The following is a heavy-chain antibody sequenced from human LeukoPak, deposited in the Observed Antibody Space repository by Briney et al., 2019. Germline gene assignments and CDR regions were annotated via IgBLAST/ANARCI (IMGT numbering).Heavy chain of an antibody. CDR2: IYSGGST. J-gene: IGHJ5*02. V-gene: IGHV3-66*02. CDR1: GFIFSNYW. CDR3: ARSTMVRSHWFDP. Sequence: PGGSLRLSCAASGFIFSNYWMTWVRQAPGKGLEWVSVIYSGGSTYYADSVKGRFTISRDNSKNTLYLQMNSLRAEDTAVYYCARSTMVRSHWFDPWGQGTLVTVSS. D-gene: IGHD3-10*01.